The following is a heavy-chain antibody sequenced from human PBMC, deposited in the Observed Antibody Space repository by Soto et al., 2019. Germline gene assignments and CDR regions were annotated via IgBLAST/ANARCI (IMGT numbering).Heavy chain of an antibody. CDR1: GGSISSYY. J-gene: IGHJ5*02. D-gene: IGHD2-15*01. CDR2: IYTSGST. Sequence: SETLSLTCTVSGGSISSYYWSWIRQPAGKGLEWIGRIYTSGSTNYNPSLKSRVTMSVDTSKNQFSLKLSSVTAADTAVYYCARXGSVRYCSGGSCYLNWFDPWGQGTLVTVSS. CDR3: ARXGSVRYCSGGSCYLNWFDP. V-gene: IGHV4-4*07.